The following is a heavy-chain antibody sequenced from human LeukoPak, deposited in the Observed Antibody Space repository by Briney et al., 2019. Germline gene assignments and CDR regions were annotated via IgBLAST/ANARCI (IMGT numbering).Heavy chain of an antibody. CDR1: GFNFSYYD. V-gene: IGHV3-48*03. D-gene: IGHD2-21*02. Sequence: GGSLRVSCVASGFNFSYYDMYWVRQAPGKGLEWLSYISSFGNIIYSADSLGGRFTLSRDNAKNSLYLQMHSLRVEDTAVYYCARAFCSGGHCYQGAFDYWGQGTLVTVSS. J-gene: IGHJ4*02. CDR3: ARAFCSGGHCYQGAFDY. CDR2: ISSFGNII.